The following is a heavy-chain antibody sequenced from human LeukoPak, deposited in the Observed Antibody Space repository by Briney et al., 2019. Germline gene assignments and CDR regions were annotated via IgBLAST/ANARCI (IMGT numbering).Heavy chain of an antibody. J-gene: IGHJ4*02. D-gene: IGHD4-17*01. Sequence: SVKVSCKASGGSFSSYAISWVRQAPGQGPEWMGRTIPLFGTANYAQKFQGRLTITADKSTSTAYMELSSLRSEDTALYYCASGHYGDYGQWSSMNYWSQGTLVTVSS. V-gene: IGHV1-69*06. CDR3: ASGHYGDYGQWSSMNY. CDR1: GGSFSSYA. CDR2: TIPLFGTA.